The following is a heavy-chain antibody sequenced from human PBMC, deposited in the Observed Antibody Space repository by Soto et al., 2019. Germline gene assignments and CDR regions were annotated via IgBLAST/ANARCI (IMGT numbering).Heavy chain of an antibody. CDR3: ARDAPYCSGGSCYHYYYGMDV. V-gene: IGHV1-2*04. CDR2: INPNSGGT. J-gene: IGHJ6*02. Sequence: ASVKVSCKASGYTFTGYYMHWVRQAPGQGLEWMGWINPNSGGTNYAQKFQGWVTMTRERSISTAYMELSRLRSDDTAVYYCARDAPYCSGGSCYHYYYGMDVWGQGTTVTVSS. D-gene: IGHD2-15*01. CDR1: GYTFTGYY.